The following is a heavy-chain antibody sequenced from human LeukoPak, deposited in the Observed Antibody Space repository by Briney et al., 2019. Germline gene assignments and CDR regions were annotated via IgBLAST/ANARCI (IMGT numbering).Heavy chain of an antibody. CDR3: ARRRLDGYNHDAFDI. CDR2: INPNSGGT. CDR1: GYTFTGYY. D-gene: IGHD5-24*01. Sequence: ASVKVSCKAPGYTFTGYYMHWVRQALGQGLEWMGRINPNSGGTNYEQKFQGRVTMTRDTSISTAYMELSRLRSDDTAVYYCARRRLDGYNHDAFDIWGQGTMVTVSS. V-gene: IGHV1-2*06. J-gene: IGHJ3*02.